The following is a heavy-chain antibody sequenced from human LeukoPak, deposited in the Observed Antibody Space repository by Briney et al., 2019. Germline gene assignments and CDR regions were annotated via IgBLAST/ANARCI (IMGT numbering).Heavy chain of an antibody. Sequence: TSETQSLTCTVSGGSISSGGYYWSWIRQYPGKGLEWIGSIYYSGSTYYNPSLKSRLSISVDTSNNQFSLNLSSVTAADTAVYYCAKVLRGTGNWFDPWGQGTLVTVSS. CDR2: IYYSGST. CDR1: GGSISSGGYY. V-gene: IGHV4-31*03. CDR3: AKVLRGTGNWFDP. J-gene: IGHJ5*02. D-gene: IGHD3-16*01.